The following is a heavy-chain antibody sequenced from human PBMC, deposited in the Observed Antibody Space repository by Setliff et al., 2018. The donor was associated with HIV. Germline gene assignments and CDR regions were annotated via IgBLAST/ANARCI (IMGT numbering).Heavy chain of an antibody. CDR2: IYYSGST. CDR3: ARGNPDYDILTGFWSHSFDY. J-gene: IGHJ4*02. V-gene: IGHV4-39*07. CDR1: GGSISSSSYY. D-gene: IGHD3-9*01. Sequence: SETLSLTCTVSGGSISSSSYYWGWIRQPPGKGLEWIGSIYYSGSTYYNPSLKSRLIMSLDSSKNQFSLKLNSVTAADTAIYYCARGNPDYDILTGFWSHSFDYWGRGTLVTVSS.